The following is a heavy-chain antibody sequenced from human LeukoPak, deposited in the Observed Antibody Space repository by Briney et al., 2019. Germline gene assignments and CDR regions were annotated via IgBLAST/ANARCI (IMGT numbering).Heavy chain of an antibody. Sequence: PGGSLRLSCAASGFTFDDYAMHWVRQAPGKGLEWVSYISSSSSTIYYADSVKGRFTISRDNAKNSPYLQMNSLRDEDTAVYYCASSSPVDYWGQGTLVTVSS. V-gene: IGHV3-48*02. D-gene: IGHD6-13*01. CDR3: ASSSPVDY. J-gene: IGHJ4*02. CDR2: ISSSSSTI. CDR1: GFTFDDYA.